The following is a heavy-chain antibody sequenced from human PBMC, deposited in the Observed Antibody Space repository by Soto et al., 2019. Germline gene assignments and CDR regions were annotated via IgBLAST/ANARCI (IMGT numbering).Heavy chain of an antibody. D-gene: IGHD5-12*01. V-gene: IGHV4-34*01. Sequence: SETLSLTCAVYGGSFSGYYWSWIRQPPGKGLEWIGEINHSGSTNYNPSLKSRVTISVDTSKNQFSLKLSSVTAADTAVYYCARGKMATILYWGQGTLVTVSS. CDR2: INHSGST. J-gene: IGHJ4*02. CDR3: ARGKMATILY. CDR1: GGSFSGYY.